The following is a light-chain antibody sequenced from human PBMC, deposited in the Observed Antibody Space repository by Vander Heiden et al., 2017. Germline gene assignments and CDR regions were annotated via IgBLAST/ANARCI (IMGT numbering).Light chain of an antibody. CDR1: SSDVGCYNL. CDR2: EVR. V-gene: IGLV2-23*02. Sequence: QSALTQPAPVSGSPGQSTPFPCTGTSSDVGCYNLVSWYQQHPGKAPKLMIYEVRKRPSGVSKRFSGSKSGNTASLTISGLQAEDEADYYCCSYTGSSTVVFGGGTKLTVL. J-gene: IGLJ2*01. CDR3: CSYTGSSTVV.